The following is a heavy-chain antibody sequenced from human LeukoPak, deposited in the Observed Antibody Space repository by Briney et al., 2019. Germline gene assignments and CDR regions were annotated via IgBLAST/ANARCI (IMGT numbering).Heavy chain of an antibody. Sequence: PGGSLRLSCRASGFTFSSYWMICVRQAPGKGLEWLANIKQDGREKLYVDSVKARFPISRDNAKNSLYLQMNSLRAEDTAVYYCARGGIAAAVDYWGQGTLVTVSS. CDR1: GFTFSSYW. V-gene: IGHV3-7*01. CDR3: ARGGIAAAVDY. D-gene: IGHD6-13*01. J-gene: IGHJ4*02. CDR2: IKQDGREK.